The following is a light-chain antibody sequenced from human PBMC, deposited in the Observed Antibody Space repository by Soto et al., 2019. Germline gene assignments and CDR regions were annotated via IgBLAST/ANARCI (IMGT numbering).Light chain of an antibody. Sequence: EIVLTQSPGTLSLSPGERATLSCRASQSVSSSYLAWYQQKPGQAPRFLIYGASSRAAGIPDRFSGSGSGTGFTLTISRLEPEDFAVYYCQQYGSSPRTFGQGTKVEIK. CDR2: GAS. J-gene: IGKJ1*01. CDR3: QQYGSSPRT. CDR1: QSVSSSY. V-gene: IGKV3-20*01.